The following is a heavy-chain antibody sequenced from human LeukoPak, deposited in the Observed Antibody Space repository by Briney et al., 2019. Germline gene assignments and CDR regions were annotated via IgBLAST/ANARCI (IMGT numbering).Heavy chain of an antibody. D-gene: IGHD5-18*01. CDR2: INPNSGGT. J-gene: IGHJ4*02. CDR3: ATVGYSYGHRDY. CDR1: GYTFTGYY. V-gene: IGHV1-2*04. Sequence: GASVKVSCKGSGYTFTGYYMHWVRQAPGQGLEWMRWINPNSGGTNYAQKFQGWVTMTRDTSISTAYMELSRLRSDDTAVYYCATVGYSYGHRDYWGQGTLVTVSS.